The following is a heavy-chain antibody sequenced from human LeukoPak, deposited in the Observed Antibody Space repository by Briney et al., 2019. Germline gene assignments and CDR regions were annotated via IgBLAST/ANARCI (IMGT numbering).Heavy chain of an antibody. CDR3: ATLGGYPHDAFDI. Sequence: SETLSLTCTVSGGSISSSSYYWGWIRQPPGKGLEWIESIYYSGSTYYNPSLKSRVTISVDTSKNQFSLKLSSVTAADTAVYYCATLGGYPHDAFDIWGQGTMVTVSS. D-gene: IGHD3-22*01. V-gene: IGHV4-39*01. J-gene: IGHJ3*02. CDR2: IYYSGST. CDR1: GGSISSSSYY.